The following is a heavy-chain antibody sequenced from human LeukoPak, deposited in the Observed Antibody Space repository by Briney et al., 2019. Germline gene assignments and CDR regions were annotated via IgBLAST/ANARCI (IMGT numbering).Heavy chain of an antibody. CDR2: ISGSGGST. J-gene: IGHJ4*02. Sequence: PGGSLRLSCAASGFTFSSYAMSWVRQAPGKGLEWVSAISGSGGSTYYADSVKGRFTISRDNAKNSLYLQMNSLRAEDTAVYYCARGIRIVGARFDYWGQGTLVTVSS. CDR3: ARGIRIVGARFDY. CDR1: GFTFSSYA. V-gene: IGHV3-23*01. D-gene: IGHD1-26*01.